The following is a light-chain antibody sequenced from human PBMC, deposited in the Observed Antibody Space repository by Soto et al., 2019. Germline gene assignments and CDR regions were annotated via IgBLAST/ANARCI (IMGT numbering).Light chain of an antibody. J-gene: IGKJ1*01. V-gene: IGKV1-5*03. CDR1: QTISSW. CDR3: QHYNSYSEA. Sequence: DIQMTQSPSTLCGSVGERATTTCPASQTISSWLAWYQQKPGKAPKLLIYKASTLKSTVPSSFSGSGSGTEFTLTISSLQPDDFATYYCQHYNSYSEAFGQGTKVDIK. CDR2: KAS.